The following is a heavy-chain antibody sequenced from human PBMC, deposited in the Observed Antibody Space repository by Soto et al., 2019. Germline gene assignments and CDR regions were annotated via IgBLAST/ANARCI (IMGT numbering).Heavy chain of an antibody. CDR1: GFTLSDAW. CDR2: VKSKTHGGTT. J-gene: IGHJ4*02. CDR3: ATGGYYPDY. Sequence: GGSLRLSCAGSGFTLSDAWMNWVRQAPGKGLEWVGRVKSKTHGGTTDYAAPVKGRFTISRDDSENTVFLQMNSLKTEDTAVYYCATGGYYPDYWGQGTLVTVSS. D-gene: IGHD3-16*01. V-gene: IGHV3-15*01.